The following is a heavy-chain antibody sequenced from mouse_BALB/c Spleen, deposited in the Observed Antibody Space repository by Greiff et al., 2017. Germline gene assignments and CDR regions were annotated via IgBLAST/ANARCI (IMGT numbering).Heavy chain of an antibody. Sequence: VQGVESGPGLVAPSQSLSITCTVSGFSLTGYGVNWVRQPPGKGLEWLGMIWGDGSTDYNSALKSRLSISKDNSKSQVFLKMNSLQTDDTARYYCARDGYYGSSAWFAYWGQGTLVTVSA. CDR2: IWGDGST. V-gene: IGHV2-6-7*01. D-gene: IGHD1-1*01. CDR3: ARDGYYGSSAWFAY. CDR1: GFSLTGYG. J-gene: IGHJ3*01.